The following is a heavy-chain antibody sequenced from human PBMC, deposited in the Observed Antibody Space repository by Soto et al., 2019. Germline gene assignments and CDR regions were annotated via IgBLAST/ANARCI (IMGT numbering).Heavy chain of an antibody. V-gene: IGHV4-31*03. CDR1: GVSISSGGHY. D-gene: IGHD3-3*01. CDR3: ARDPNPIFFS. Sequence: SETLSLTCTVSGVSISSGGHYWSWIRQHPGKGLEWIGFIYYSGCTYYNPSLQSRVTISIDTSKNQFSLQLTSVTAADTAVYYCARDPNPIFFSWGQGTQVTVSS. J-gene: IGHJ5*02. CDR2: IYYSGCT.